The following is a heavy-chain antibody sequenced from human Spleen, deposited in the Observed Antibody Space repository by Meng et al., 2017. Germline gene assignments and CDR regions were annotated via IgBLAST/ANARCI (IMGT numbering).Heavy chain of an antibody. Sequence: ASVKVSCKASGYTFTSSYMNWVRQAPGQGFEWMGIVDPNGGSTSYAQKFRGRVTMTRDTSTSTVYMELNSLRSDDTAVYSCARSRITMVQGIDYWGQGTLVTVSS. CDR3: ARSRITMVQGIDY. CDR2: VDPNGGST. V-gene: IGHV1-46*01. CDR1: GYTFTSSY. J-gene: IGHJ4*02. D-gene: IGHD3-10*01.